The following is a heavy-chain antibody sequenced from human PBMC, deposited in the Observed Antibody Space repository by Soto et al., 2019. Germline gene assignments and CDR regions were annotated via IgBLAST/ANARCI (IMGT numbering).Heavy chain of an antibody. CDR1: GYTFTGYY. Sequence: ASVKVSCKASGYTFTGYYMHWVRQAPGQGLEWMGWINPNSGGTNYAQKFQGWVTMTRDTSISTAYMELSRLRSDDTAVYYCARSAETGDVKTFDYWGQGTLVTVSS. J-gene: IGHJ4*02. CDR3: ARSAETGDVKTFDY. D-gene: IGHD7-27*01. CDR2: INPNSGGT. V-gene: IGHV1-2*04.